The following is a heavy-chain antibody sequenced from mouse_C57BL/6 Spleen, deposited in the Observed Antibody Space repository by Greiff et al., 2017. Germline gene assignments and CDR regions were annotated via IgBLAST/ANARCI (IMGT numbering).Heavy chain of an antibody. CDR1: GYTFTSYW. V-gene: IGHV1-50*01. J-gene: IGHJ2*01. D-gene: IGHD1-1*01. CDR2: IDPSDSYT. Sequence: VQLQQPGAELVKPGASVKLSCKASGYTFTSYWMQWVKQRPGQGLEWIGEIDPSDSYTNYNQKFKGKATLTVETSSSTAYMQLSSLTSEDSAVYYCARGGYYGSSYYFDYWGQGTTLTVSS. CDR3: ARGGYYGSSYYFDY.